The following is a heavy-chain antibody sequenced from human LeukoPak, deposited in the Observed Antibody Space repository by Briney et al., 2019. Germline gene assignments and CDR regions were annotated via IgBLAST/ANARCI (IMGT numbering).Heavy chain of an antibody. J-gene: IGHJ4*02. CDR3: ASTPRDGHIRFDY. V-gene: IGHV4-34*01. D-gene: IGHD5-24*01. CDR2: INHSGST. Sequence: SETLSLTCAVYGGSFSGYYWSWIRQPPGKGLEWIGEINHSGSTYYNPSLKSRVTISVDTSKNQFSLKLSSVTAAYAAVYYCASTPRDGHIRFDYWGQGTLVTVSS. CDR1: GGSFSGYY.